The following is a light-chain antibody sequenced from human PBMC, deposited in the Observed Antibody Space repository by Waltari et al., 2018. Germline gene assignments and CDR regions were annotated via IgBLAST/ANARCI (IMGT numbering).Light chain of an antibody. CDR3: SSYSTSITPYV. CDR1: SSYVGGYNH. J-gene: IGLJ1*01. V-gene: IGLV2-14*03. CDR2: DVS. Sequence: QSALTQPASVSGSPGQSITISCTGTSSYVGGYNHVSWYQQHPGNAPKLMIYDVSSRPSGVSNRFFGSKSGNTASLTISGLQAEDEAVYFCSSYSTSITPYVFGTGTKVTVL.